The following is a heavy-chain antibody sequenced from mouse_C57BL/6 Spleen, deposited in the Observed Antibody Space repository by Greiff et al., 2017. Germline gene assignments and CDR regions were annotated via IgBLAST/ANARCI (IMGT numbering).Heavy chain of an antibody. V-gene: IGHV1-80*01. CDR2: IYPGDGDT. CDR3: ARAVVALYYYAMDY. J-gene: IGHJ4*01. Sequence: VKLMESGAELVKPGASVKISCKASGYAFSSYWMNWVKQRPGKGLEWIGQIYPGDGDTNYNGKFKGKATLTADKSSSTAYMQLSSLTSEDSAVYFCARAVVALYYYAMDYWGQGTSVTVSS. D-gene: IGHD1-1*01. CDR1: GYAFSSYW.